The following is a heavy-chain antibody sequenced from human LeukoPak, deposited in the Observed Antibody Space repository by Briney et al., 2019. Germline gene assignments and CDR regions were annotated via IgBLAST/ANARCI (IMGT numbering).Heavy chain of an antibody. Sequence: PGGSLRLSCAASGYTFGDYSINWVRQAPGKGLEWVSYIISSSSTIYYADSVKGRFTISRDNAKDSAFLQMNSLRDEDTAVYYCARVGRGLFAMDVWGQGSTVTASS. CDR3: ARVGRGLFAMDV. V-gene: IGHV3-48*02. CDR2: IISSSSTI. CDR1: GYTFGDYS. D-gene: IGHD3/OR15-3a*01. J-gene: IGHJ6*02.